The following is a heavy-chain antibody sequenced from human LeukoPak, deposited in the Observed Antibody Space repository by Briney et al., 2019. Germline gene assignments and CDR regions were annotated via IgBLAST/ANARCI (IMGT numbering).Heavy chain of an antibody. D-gene: IGHD3-16*01. CDR3: ARGGGAYYMDV. CDR2: INHSGST. CDR1: GGSFRGYY. V-gene: IGHV4-34*01. J-gene: IGHJ6*03. Sequence: SETLSLTCAVFGGSFRGYYWSWIRQPPGKGLEWIGEINHSGSTNYNPSLKSRVTISVDTSKNQFSLKVTSVTAADTAVYYCARGGGAYYMDVWVKGTTVNVSS.